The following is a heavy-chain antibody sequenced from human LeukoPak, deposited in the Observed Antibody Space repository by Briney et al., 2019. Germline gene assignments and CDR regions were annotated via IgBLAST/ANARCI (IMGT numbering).Heavy chain of an antibody. D-gene: IGHD5-24*01. V-gene: IGHV4-28*01. CDR2: IYYSGST. CDR1: GYSISSSKW. Sequence: SDTLSLTCVVSGYSISSSKWWGWIRQPPGKGLEWIGYIYYSGSTYYNPSLKTRVTMSVDTSKNQFSLKLTSVTAVDTAIYYCARTRDSDMYYLDSWGQGTLVTVS. CDR3: ARTRDSDMYYLDS. J-gene: IGHJ4*02.